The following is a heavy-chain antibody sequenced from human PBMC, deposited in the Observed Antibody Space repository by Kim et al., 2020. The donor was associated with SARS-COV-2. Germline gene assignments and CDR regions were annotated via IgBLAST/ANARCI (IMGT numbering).Heavy chain of an antibody. CDR3: ATINHGLYPDY. CDR1: GFTFTTYW. V-gene: IGHV3-74*01. CDR2: INPDGSGT. Sequence: GGSLRLSCAASGFTFTTYWMHWVRQVPGKGLVWLSRINPDGSGTVYADFVKGRFTVSRDNAKNTLFLQMNSLTAEDTAVYYCATINHGLYPDYWGLGTLV. D-gene: IGHD6-19*01. J-gene: IGHJ4*02.